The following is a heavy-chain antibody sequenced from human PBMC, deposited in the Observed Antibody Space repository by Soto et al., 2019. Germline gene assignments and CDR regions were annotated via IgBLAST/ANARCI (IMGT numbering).Heavy chain of an antibody. V-gene: IGHV1-18*04. Sequence: ASVNVSWEASGCTCPTNAIRWLRQAPGQGLEWMGWIIVYNGNTNYAQNVQGRVSVTTDTSTNTSYMELRSLRSDDTAVYYCARRAVIPSFGVVHSLDVWGQGTTVTVP. J-gene: IGHJ6*02. CDR2: IIVYNGNT. CDR1: GCTCPTNA. D-gene: IGHD3-3*01. CDR3: ARRAVIPSFGVVHSLDV.